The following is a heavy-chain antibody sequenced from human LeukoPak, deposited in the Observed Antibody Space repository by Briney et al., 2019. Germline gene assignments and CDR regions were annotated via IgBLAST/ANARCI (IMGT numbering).Heavy chain of an antibody. CDR1: GGSISNNY. CDR2: IYYSGST. D-gene: IGHD3-10*01. CDR3: ARSNYYQPVAWAIDI. Sequence: SETLSLTCTVSGGSISNNYWSWIRRPPGKGLEWIGYIYYSGSTNYNPSLKSRVTISVDTSKNQFSLKLSSVTAADTAVYHCARSNYYQPVAWAIDIWGQGTMVTVSS. J-gene: IGHJ3*02. V-gene: IGHV4-59*01.